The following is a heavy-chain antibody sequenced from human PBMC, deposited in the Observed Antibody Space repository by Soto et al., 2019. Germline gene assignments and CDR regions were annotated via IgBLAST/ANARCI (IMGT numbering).Heavy chain of an antibody. CDR3: ARDNGYSYGTHFDY. CDR1: GYTFTSYA. D-gene: IGHD5-18*01. Sequence: ASVKVSCKXSGYTFTSYAMHWVRQAPGQRLEWMGWINAGNGNTKYSQKFQGRVTITRDTSASTAYMELSSLRSEDTAVYYCARDNGYSYGTHFDYWGQGTLVTVSS. V-gene: IGHV1-3*01. J-gene: IGHJ4*02. CDR2: INAGNGNT.